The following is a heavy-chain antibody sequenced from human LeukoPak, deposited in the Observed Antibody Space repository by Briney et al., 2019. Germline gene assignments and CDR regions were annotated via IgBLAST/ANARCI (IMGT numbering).Heavy chain of an antibody. CDR1: GYTFTSYY. CDR3: AREGSIAAAGGGGIDY. D-gene: IGHD6-13*01. V-gene: IGHV1-46*01. J-gene: IGHJ4*02. Sequence: ASVKVSCKASGYTFTSYYMHWVRQAPGQGLEWMGIINPSGGSTSYAQKFQDRVTMTRDTSTSTVYMEPSSLRSEDTAVYYCAREGSIAAAGGGGIDYWGQGTLVTVSS. CDR2: INPSGGST.